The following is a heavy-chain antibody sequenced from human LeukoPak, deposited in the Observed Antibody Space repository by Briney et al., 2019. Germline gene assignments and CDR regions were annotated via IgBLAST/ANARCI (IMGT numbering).Heavy chain of an antibody. J-gene: IGHJ5*02. CDR3: AREGGLNWFDP. CDR1: GYSISSGYY. V-gene: IGHV4-38-2*02. CDR2: IYHSGST. Sequence: PSETLSLTCAVSGYSISSGYYWGWIRQPPGKGLEWIGSIYHSGSTYYNPSLKSRVTISVDTSKNQFSLKLSSVTAADTAVYYCAREGGLNWFDPWGRGTLVTVSS. D-gene: IGHD3-16*01.